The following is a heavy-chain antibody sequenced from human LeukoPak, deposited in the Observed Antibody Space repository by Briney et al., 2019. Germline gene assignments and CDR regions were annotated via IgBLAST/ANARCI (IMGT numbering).Heavy chain of an antibody. CDR2: IYHSGST. J-gene: IGHJ4*02. CDR1: GDSIRSSNW. D-gene: IGHD3-16*02. CDR3: ASGEFSFDY. V-gene: IGHV4-4*02. Sequence: KPSETLSLTCAVSGDSIRSSNWWSWVRQPPGKGLEWIGQIYHSGSTIYNPSLKSRVTMSVDKSNNQFSLKLNSVTAADAAVYYCASGEFSFDYWGQGTLVTVSS.